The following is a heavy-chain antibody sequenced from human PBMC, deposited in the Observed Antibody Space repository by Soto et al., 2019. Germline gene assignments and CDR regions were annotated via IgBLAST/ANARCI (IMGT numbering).Heavy chain of an antibody. D-gene: IGHD3-22*01. CDR2: INSDGSST. Sequence: PGGSPRLSCAAAGGTCSSYARSWVRQAAGKGLVWVSRINSDGSSTSYADSVKGRFTISRDNAKNTLYLQMNSLRAEDTAVYYCARDCFTGIGESYDSLGYYREAARDIWRPGTMVTGSS. CDR1: GGTCSSYA. CDR3: ARDCFTGIGESYDSLGYYREAARDI. J-gene: IGHJ3*02. V-gene: IGHV3-74*01.